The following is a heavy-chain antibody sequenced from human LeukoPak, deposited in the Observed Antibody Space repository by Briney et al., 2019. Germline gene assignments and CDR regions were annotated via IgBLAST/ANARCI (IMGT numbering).Heavy chain of an antibody. CDR1: GGSISSGDYY. CDR3: ARDRGYDSSGYEDY. V-gene: IGHV4-30-4*01. J-gene: IGHJ4*02. CDR2: IYYSGST. Sequence: SQTLSLTCTVSGGSISSGDYYWSWIRQPPGKGLEWIGYIYYSGSTYYNPSLKSRVTISVDTSKNQFSLKLSSVTAADTAVYNCARDRGYDSSGYEDYWGQGTLVTVSS. D-gene: IGHD3-22*01.